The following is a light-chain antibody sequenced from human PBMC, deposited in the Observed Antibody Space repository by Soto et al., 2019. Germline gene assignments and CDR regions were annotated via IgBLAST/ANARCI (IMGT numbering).Light chain of an antibody. Sequence: DIQMTQSPSSLSPSVGDRVTITCRASQSIGGYLNWYQQKPGKAPNLLIYAASDLQSGVPSRFGGSRSGTDFTLSISGLQPEDVATYYCQQSYTAPWTFGQGTKVELK. J-gene: IGKJ1*01. CDR3: QQSYTAPWT. CDR1: QSIGGY. CDR2: AAS. V-gene: IGKV1-39*01.